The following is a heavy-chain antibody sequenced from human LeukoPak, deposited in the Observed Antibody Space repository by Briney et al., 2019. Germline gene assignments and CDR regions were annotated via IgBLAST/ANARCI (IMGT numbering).Heavy chain of an antibody. V-gene: IGHV4-38-2*01. CDR3: VRVGGITIFGGASITPNYYMDV. CDR2: INHSGTT. D-gene: IGHD3-3*01. CDR1: GSSVSNGYF. J-gene: IGHJ6*03. Sequence: SETLSLTCAVSGSSVSNGYFWGWIRQPPGTGLEWIGSINHSGTTYYNPSLKSRVTMSVDTSKNQLSLNVTSVTAADTAVYFCVRVGGITIFGGASITPNYYMDVWGKGTTVIVSS.